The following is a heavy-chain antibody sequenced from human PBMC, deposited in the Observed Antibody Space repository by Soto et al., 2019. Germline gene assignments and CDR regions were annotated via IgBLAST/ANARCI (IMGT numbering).Heavy chain of an antibody. CDR1: GFTFSSYG. D-gene: IGHD1-7*01. J-gene: IGHJ4*02. V-gene: IGHV3-23*01. CDR3: AKDRRAGGNYGFYSDF. CDR2: SSATGAGT. Sequence: EVQLLESGEGLAQPGGSLRLSFAAPGFTFSSYGMTWVGQAPGKGLEWVSFSSATGAGTYYADSVKGRFTISRDNSKNTLYLQMTSLRADDTAVYYCAKDRRAGGNYGFYSDFWGQGALVIVSS.